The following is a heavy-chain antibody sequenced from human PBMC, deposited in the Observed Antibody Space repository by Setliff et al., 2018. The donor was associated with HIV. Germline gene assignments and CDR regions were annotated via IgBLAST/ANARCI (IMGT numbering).Heavy chain of an antibody. J-gene: IGHJ5*02. V-gene: IGHV5-51*01. CDR3: ARQASYVLDP. Sequence: GESLKISCKASGYTFTDYGIAWVRQMPGKGLEWIGVFFPGDSNVIYSPPFQGQVTISVDKSTATAYLQWSSLKTSDTAMYYCARQASYVLDPWGQGTLVTVS. D-gene: IGHD1-26*01. CDR2: FFPGDSNV. CDR1: GYTFTDYG.